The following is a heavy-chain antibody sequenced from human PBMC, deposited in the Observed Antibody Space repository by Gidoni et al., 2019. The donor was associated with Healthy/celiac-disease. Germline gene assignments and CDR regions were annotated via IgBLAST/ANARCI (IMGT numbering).Heavy chain of an antibody. CDR3: TRPITGNDY. Sequence: EVQLVESGGGLVQPGGSLKLSCAASGFTFSGSAMHWVRQASGKGLEWVGRIRSKANSYATAYAASVKGRFTISRDDSKNTAYLKMNSLKTEDTAVYYCTRPITGNDYWGQGTLVTVSS. D-gene: IGHD1-20*01. CDR1: GFTFSGSA. V-gene: IGHV3-73*02. J-gene: IGHJ4*02. CDR2: IRSKANSYAT.